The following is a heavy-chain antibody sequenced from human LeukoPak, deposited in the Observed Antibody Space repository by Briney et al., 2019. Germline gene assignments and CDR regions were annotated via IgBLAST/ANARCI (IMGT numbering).Heavy chain of an antibody. Sequence: ASVKVSCKASGYIFTTYYMHWVRQAPGQGLEWMGIINPSGVNTSHAQKFQGRVTMTRDTSTSTVHMELNSLRSEDTAVYYCARSGGGYYENYFDYWGQGTVVTVSS. J-gene: IGHJ4*02. CDR3: ARSGGGYYENYFDY. D-gene: IGHD1-26*01. V-gene: IGHV1-46*01. CDR1: GYIFTTYY. CDR2: INPSGVNT.